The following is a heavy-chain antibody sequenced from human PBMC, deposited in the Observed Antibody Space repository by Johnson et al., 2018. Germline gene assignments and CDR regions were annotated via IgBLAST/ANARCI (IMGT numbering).Heavy chain of an antibody. J-gene: IGHJ3*02. CDR1: GYSFTSYW. Sequence: EVQLVESGAEVKKPGESLKISCKGSGYSFTSYWIVWVRQKPGKGLEWMGTVYPGDSDTTYSPSFQGQVTMSVNKSINTAYLQWSSLKASDTAMYYCARRIKFWGLFVRREDAFAIWGQGTMVTVSS. V-gene: IGHV5-51*03. CDR2: VYPGDSDT. CDR3: ARRIKFWGLFVRREDAFAI. D-gene: IGHD3-16*01.